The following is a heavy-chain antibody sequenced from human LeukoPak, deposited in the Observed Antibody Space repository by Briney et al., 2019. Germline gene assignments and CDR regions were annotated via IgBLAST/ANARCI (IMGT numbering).Heavy chain of an antibody. CDR2: INSDASST. D-gene: IGHD3-16*01. Sequence: KGLVWVSRINSDASSTSYADSVKGRFTISRDNAKNTLYLQMNSLRAEDTAVYYCARTSDYWGQGTLVTVSS. CDR3: ARTSDY. V-gene: IGHV3-74*01. J-gene: IGHJ4*02.